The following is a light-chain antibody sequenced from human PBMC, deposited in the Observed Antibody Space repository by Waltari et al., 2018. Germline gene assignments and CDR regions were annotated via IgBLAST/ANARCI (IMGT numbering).Light chain of an antibody. CDR2: GVN. J-gene: IGLJ2*01. CDR1: RSHIRAGTD. CDR3: QSYDTSLGVV. Sequence: QSVLPQPPSVSGAPGQRVTIPCTGSRSHIRAGTDVHWYQQLPGNAPTLLVYGVNTRPPGVPDRFFGSKSGTSASLAIPGLQPEDEADYYCQSYDTSLGVVFGGGTKLTVL. V-gene: IGLV1-40*01.